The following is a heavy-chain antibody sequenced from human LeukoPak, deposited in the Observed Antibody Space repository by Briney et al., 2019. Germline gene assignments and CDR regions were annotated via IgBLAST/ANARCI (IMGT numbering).Heavy chain of an antibody. V-gene: IGHV4-31*03. J-gene: IGHJ6*04. D-gene: IGHD1-1*01. Sequence: SETLSLTCTVSGGSISSGGYYWSWLRQHPGKGLEWIGYIYYSGSTYYNPSLKSRVTISVDTSKNQFSLKLSSVTAADTAVYYCARDTRGYYGMDVWGKGTTVTVSS. CDR3: ARDTRGYYGMDV. CDR1: GGSISSGGYY. CDR2: IYYSGST.